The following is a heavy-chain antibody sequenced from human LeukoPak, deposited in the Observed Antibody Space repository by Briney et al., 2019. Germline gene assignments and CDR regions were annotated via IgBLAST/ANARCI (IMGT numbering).Heavy chain of an antibody. Sequence: GGSLRLSCVASGFSFKTDGMHWVRQAPDNGLEWVAFIRHDGSLIYYGETARGLFTISTDNSKNTLYLQMNSLRTDDTAVYYCVRVDDYGSSTRLPKFNCFDPWGQGSLVIVSS. D-gene: IGHD4-17*01. CDR3: VRVDDYGSSTRLPKFNCFDP. CDR1: GFSFKTDG. CDR2: IRHDGSLI. J-gene: IGHJ5*02. V-gene: IGHV3-30*02.